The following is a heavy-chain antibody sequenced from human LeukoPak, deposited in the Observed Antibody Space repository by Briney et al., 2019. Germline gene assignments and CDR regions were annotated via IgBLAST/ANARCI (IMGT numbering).Heavy chain of an antibody. J-gene: IGHJ3*02. V-gene: IGHV3-23*01. CDR2: ISGSGGGT. CDR3: AKDLRAGYDFWSGYYAFDI. CDR1: GFTFSSYA. Sequence: GGSLRLSCAASGFTFSSYAMSWVRQAPGKGLEWVSAISGSGGGTYYADSVKGRFTISRDNSKNTLYLQMNSLRAEDTAVYYCAKDLRAGYDFWSGYYAFDIWGQGTMVTVSS. D-gene: IGHD3-3*01.